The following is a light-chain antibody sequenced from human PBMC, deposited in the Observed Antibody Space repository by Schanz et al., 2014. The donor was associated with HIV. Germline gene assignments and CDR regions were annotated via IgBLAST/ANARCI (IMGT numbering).Light chain of an antibody. V-gene: IGLV2-14*03. CDR2: DVT. CDR3: SSYRGDHTVV. J-gene: IGLJ3*02. CDR1: SSDVGGYDY. Sequence: QSALTQPASVSGSPGQSITISCTGDSSDVGGYDYVSWYQQHPGKAPKLIIYDVTDRPSGVSFRFSGSKSGNTASLTISGLQSEDEADYYCSSYRGDHTVVFGGGTKLTVL.